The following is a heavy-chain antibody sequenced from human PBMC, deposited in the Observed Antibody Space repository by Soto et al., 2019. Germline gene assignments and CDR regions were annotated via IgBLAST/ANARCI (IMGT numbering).Heavy chain of an antibody. V-gene: IGHV4-59*01. D-gene: IGHD3-22*01. CDR2: ISYSGST. Sequence: PSAPLALTCTFSGGSMSSYYWTWLRQSPGRGLEWIGYISYSGSTYYNPSLKSRVTISVDTSKNQFSLKLSSVTAADTAVYYCARALGAGLFRSTTHYFDYWGQGTLVTVSS. CDR3: ARALGAGLFRSTTHYFDY. CDR1: GGSMSSYY. J-gene: IGHJ4*02.